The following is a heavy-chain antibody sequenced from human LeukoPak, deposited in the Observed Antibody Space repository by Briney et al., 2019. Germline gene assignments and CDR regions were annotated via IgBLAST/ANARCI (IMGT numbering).Heavy chain of an antibody. CDR2: IYHSGAT. D-gene: IGHD1-26*01. Sequence: SETLSLTCAVSGYSISSGYYWGWLRQPPGKGLGWIGSIYHSGATYYNPPLKSRVTISLATSKNQFSLQLSSVTAADTAVYYCARDFSRGSYDYWGQGTLVTVSS. J-gene: IGHJ4*02. CDR1: GYSISSGYY. V-gene: IGHV4-38-2*02. CDR3: ARDFSRGSYDY.